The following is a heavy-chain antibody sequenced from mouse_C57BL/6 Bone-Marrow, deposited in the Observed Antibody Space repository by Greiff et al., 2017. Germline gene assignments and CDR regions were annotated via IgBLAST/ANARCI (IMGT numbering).Heavy chain of an antibody. CDR3: ARNGGYYVDWYFDV. CDR2: IYPGDGDT. CDR1: GYAFSSSW. D-gene: IGHD2-3*01. Sequence: QVQLQQSGPELVKPGASVKISCKASGYAFSSSWMNWVKQRPGKGLEWIGRIYPGDGDTNYNGKFKGKATLTADKSSSTAYMQLSSLTSEDSAVYFCARNGGYYVDWYFDVWGTGTTVTVSS. V-gene: IGHV1-82*01. J-gene: IGHJ1*03.